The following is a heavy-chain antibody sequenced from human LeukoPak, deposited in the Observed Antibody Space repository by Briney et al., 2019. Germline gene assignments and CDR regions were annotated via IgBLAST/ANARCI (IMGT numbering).Heavy chain of an antibody. Sequence: SETLSLTCAVYGGSFSGYYWSWIRQPPGKGLEWIGEINHSGSTNYNPSLKSRVTISVDTSKSQFSLKLSSVTAADTAVYYCARGVRYPTNWGQGTLVTVSS. J-gene: IGHJ4*02. CDR3: ARGVRYPTN. CDR1: GGSFSGYY. V-gene: IGHV4-34*01. D-gene: IGHD3-9*01. CDR2: INHSGST.